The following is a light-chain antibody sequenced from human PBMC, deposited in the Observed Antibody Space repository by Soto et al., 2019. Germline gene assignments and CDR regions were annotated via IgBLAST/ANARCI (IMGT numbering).Light chain of an antibody. CDR1: SSNIGAGYD. J-gene: IGLJ1*01. Sequence: QLVLTQPPSVSGAPGQRVTISCTGSSSNIGAGYDVHWYQQFPGTAPKLLIYGDTNRPSGVPDRFSGSKSGTSASLAITGLQAEDEADYYCQSYDSSLSGFYVFGTGTKLTVL. CDR2: GDT. CDR3: QSYDSSLSGFYV. V-gene: IGLV1-40*01.